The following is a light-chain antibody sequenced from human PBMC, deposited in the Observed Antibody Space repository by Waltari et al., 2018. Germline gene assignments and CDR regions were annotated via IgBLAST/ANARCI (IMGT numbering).Light chain of an antibody. V-gene: IGLV2-14*01. CDR1: RRDAGAYNY. CDR2: DVN. Sequence: QSALTQPAPVSGSPGQSLTITCTGTRRDAGAYNYVPWYQQHPGKAPKVMIYDVNSRPSGVSNRFSGSKSGNTASLTISGLQAEDEADYYCSSYTSSNTLVVFGGGTKLTVL. CDR3: SSYTSSNTLVV. J-gene: IGLJ2*01.